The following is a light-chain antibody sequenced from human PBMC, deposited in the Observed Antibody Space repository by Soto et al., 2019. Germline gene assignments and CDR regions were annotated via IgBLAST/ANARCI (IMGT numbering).Light chain of an antibody. V-gene: IGKV3-11*01. CDR1: QTVNSN. CDR2: GAS. CDR3: RRYWPRLT. J-gene: IGKJ4*01. Sequence: EIVLTQSPATLSLSPGERATLSCRTSQTVNSNLAWYQQKPGQSPRLLIYGASTRATTTPGRFSGSGSGTELTLSIRSPQDFDVSVYQYRRYWPRLTFGGGTKVDIK.